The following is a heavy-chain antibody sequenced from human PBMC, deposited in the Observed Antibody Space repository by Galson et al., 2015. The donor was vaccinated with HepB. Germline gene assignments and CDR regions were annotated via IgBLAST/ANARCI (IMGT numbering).Heavy chain of an antibody. Sequence: SVKVSCKASGGTFSSYAISWVRQASGQGLEWMGRIIPILGIANYAQKFQGRVTITADKSTSTAYMELSSLRSEDTAVYYCAAGAIRYSSGWGFDPWGQGTLVTVSS. V-gene: IGHV1-69*04. J-gene: IGHJ5*02. CDR3: AAGAIRYSSGWGFDP. D-gene: IGHD6-19*01. CDR2: IIPILGIA. CDR1: GGTFSSYA.